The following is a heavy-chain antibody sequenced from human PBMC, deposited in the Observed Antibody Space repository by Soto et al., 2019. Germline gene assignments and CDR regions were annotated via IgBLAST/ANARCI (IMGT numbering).Heavy chain of an antibody. V-gene: IGHV1-69*05. CDR3: ARSIVVVTALDY. CDR1: GGTFSSYA. CDR2: INDSIGTT. D-gene: IGHD2-21*02. J-gene: IGHJ4*02. Sequence: ASVKVSCKASGGTFSSYAISWVRQAPGQGLEWMGGINDSIGTTNYAQKFQGRVTITRDTSASTAYMELSSLRSEDTAVYYCARSIVVVTALDYWGQGTLVTVSS.